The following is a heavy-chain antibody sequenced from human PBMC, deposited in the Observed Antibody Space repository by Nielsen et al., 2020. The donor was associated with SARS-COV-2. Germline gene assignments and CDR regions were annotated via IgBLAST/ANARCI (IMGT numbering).Heavy chain of an antibody. CDR2: IDHSGST. J-gene: IGHJ6*02. V-gene: IGHV4-34*01. Sequence: VRQMPGKGLEWIGEIDHSGSTNYNPSLKSRVTISVDTSKNQFSLKLSSVTAADTAVYYCARGYYGSGSYYNRARVHYYGMDVWGQGTTVTVSS. D-gene: IGHD3-10*01. CDR3: ARGYYGSGSYYNRARVHYYGMDV.